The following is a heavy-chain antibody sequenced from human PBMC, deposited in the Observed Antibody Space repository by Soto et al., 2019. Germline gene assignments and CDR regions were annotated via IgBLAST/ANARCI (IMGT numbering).Heavy chain of an antibody. CDR1: GGSISSFY. Sequence: PSETLSLTGTVSGGSISSFYWGWIRQPPEKGLEWIGYIYYSGSTNYNPSLKSRVTISVDTSKNQFSLKLSSVTAADTAVYYCARVTVLRYYYYMDVWGKGTTVTVSS. CDR2: IYYSGST. V-gene: IGHV4-59*01. J-gene: IGHJ6*03. CDR3: ARVTVLRYYYYMDV. D-gene: IGHD2-8*01.